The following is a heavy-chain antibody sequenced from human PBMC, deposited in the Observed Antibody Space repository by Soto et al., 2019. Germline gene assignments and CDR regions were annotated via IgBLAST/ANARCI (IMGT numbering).Heavy chain of an antibody. CDR3: ARDSDYYDSSGYYYAWFDP. CDR1: GFTFSDYY. D-gene: IGHD3-22*01. Sequence: GGSLRLSCAASGFTFSDYYMSWIRQAPGKGLEWVSYISSSSSYTNYADSVKGRFTISRDNAKNSLYLQMNSLRAEDTAVYYCARDSDYYDSSGYYYAWFDPWGQGTLVTVSS. CDR2: ISSSSSYT. V-gene: IGHV3-11*06. J-gene: IGHJ5*02.